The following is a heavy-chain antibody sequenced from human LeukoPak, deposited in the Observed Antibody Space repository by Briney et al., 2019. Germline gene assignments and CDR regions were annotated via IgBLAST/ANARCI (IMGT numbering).Heavy chain of an antibody. CDR3: ARGLYESSGHTLGL. CDR2: VNGDGTST. CDR1: GFTFSSYW. Sequence: GGSLRLSCAASGFTFSSYWMHWVRQAPGKGLVWVSSVNGDGTSTKHADSVKGRFTISRDNSKNTLYLQMDSLRAEDTAVYHCARGLYESSGHTLGLWGQGTLVTVSS. J-gene: IGHJ4*02. V-gene: IGHV3-74*03. D-gene: IGHD3-22*01.